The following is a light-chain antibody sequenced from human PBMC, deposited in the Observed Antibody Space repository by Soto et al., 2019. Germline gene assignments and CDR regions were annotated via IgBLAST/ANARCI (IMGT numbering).Light chain of an antibody. CDR1: QGISDA. V-gene: IGKV1D-13*01. J-gene: IGKJ5*01. CDR2: DAS. Sequence: AVQLTQSPSSLSASVGDRVTIACRASQGISDALAWYRQRPGKTPRLLMYDASTLQSGVPLRFSGSGAGTDFTLTISSLQPEDFATYYCQQFNNYPPTFGQGTRLEMK. CDR3: QQFNNYPPT.